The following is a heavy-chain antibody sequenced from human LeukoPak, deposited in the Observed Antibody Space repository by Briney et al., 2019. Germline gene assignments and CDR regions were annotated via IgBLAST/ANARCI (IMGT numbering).Heavy chain of an antibody. CDR2: IYHSGST. CDR3: VSAGWYSLEY. D-gene: IGHD6-19*01. V-gene: IGHV4-4*02. Sequence: SETLSLTCTVSGGSVSGSNWWSWVRQAPGKGLEWIGEIYHSGSTNYNPSLKSRATISLDKSKNQLSLRLNSVTAADTAVYYCVSAGWYSLEYWGQGTLVTVSS. J-gene: IGHJ4*02. CDR1: GGSVSGSNW.